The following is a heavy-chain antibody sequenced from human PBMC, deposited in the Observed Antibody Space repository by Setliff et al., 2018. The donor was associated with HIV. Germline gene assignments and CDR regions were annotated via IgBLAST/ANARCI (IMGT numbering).Heavy chain of an antibody. CDR1: GESFSGYY. CDR3: ARVPRQLLKGAAAYFDY. D-gene: IGHD5-18*01. V-gene: IGHV4-34*01. J-gene: IGHJ4*02. Sequence: SETLSLTCAVYGESFSGYYWTWIRQPPGKGLEWIGEINHSGSTTYNPSLKSRVTISVDTSKNHFSLKLSSVTAADTAVYYCARVPRQLLKGAAAYFDYWGQGTLVTVS. CDR2: INHSGST.